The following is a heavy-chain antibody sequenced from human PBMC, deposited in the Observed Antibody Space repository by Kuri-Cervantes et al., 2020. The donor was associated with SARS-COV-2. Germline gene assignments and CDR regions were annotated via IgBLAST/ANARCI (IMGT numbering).Heavy chain of an antibody. Sequence: SETLSLTCGVYGGSFSDYYWTWIRQPPMKGLEWIGEINHTGSATYNPSLKSRVTISVDTSKNLFSLKLTSVTAADTAVYFCASLLSYYDYVWGSYRYYYFDYWGQGTLVTVSS. CDR1: GGSFSDYY. D-gene: IGHD3-16*02. CDR2: INHTGSA. J-gene: IGHJ4*02. CDR3: ASLLSYYDYVWGSYRYYYFDY. V-gene: IGHV4-34*01.